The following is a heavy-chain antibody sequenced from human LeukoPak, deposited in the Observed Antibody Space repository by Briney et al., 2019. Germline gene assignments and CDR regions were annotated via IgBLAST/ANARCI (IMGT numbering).Heavy chain of an antibody. V-gene: IGHV3-48*01. CDR1: GFTFSSHS. J-gene: IGHJ4*02. CDR2: VSSSSSTI. CDR3: ARDQYDTWSRRGNFDS. Sequence: GGSLRLSCAASGFTFSSHSMNWVRQAPGKGLGWVSYVSSSSSTIYYADSVKGRFTISRDNAKNSLYLQMNSLRAEDTAVFYCARDQYDTWSRRGNFDSWGQGTLVIVSS. D-gene: IGHD3-3*01.